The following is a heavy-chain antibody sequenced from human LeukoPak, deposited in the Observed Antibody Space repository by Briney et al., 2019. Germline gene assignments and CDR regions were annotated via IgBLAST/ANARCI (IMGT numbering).Heavy chain of an antibody. J-gene: IGHJ5*02. V-gene: IGHV1-69*13. D-gene: IGHD6-13*01. CDR2: IIPIFGTA. Sequence: GASVKVSCKASGGTFSSYAISWVRQAPGQGLEWMGGIIPIFGTANYAQKFQGRVTITADESTSTAYMELSSLRSEDTAVYYCASASSSYDWFDPWGQGTLVTVPS. CDR1: GGTFSSYA. CDR3: ASASSSYDWFDP.